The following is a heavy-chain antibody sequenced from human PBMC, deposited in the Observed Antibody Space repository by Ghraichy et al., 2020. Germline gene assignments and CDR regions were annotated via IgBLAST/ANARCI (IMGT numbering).Heavy chain of an antibody. J-gene: IGHJ5*02. V-gene: IGHV3-33*01. Sequence: GGSLRLSCAASGFTFSTYGMHWVRQAPGKGLEWVAVIWYDGSNKYYADSVKGRFTISRDNSKNTLDLQMNSLRAEDTAVYYWARDRGYSSGWYDGWGQGTLVIVSS. CDR1: GFTFSTYG. CDR3: ARDRGYSSGWYDG. D-gene: IGHD6-19*01. CDR2: IWYDGSNK.